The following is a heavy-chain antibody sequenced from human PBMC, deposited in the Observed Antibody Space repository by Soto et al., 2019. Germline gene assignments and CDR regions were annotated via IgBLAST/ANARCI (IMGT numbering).Heavy chain of an antibody. CDR1: GYTFTSYH. J-gene: IGHJ4*02. V-gene: IGHV1-18*01. CDR2: ISAYNTNT. CDR3: ARDTPPTDY. Sequence: QVQLVQSGAEVKKPGASVKVSCKTSGYTFTSYHISWVRQAPGQGLEWMGWISAYNTNTNYAQKFQCRVTRTTDALTSTAYMELRSLRSDDTAVYYCARDTPPTDYWCQGTLVTVSS.